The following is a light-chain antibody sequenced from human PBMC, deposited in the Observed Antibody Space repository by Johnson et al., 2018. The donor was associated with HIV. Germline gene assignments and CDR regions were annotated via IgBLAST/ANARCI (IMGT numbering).Light chain of an antibody. CDR1: SSNIGNNY. J-gene: IGLJ1*01. Sequence: QSLLTQPPSVSAAPGQKVTISCSGSSSNIGNNYVSWYQQLPGTAPKLLIYDNNKRPSGIPGRFSGSKYGQSATLGITGLQTGDEADYYCGTWDSSLTSYVFGAGTKVTVL. CDR2: DNN. CDR3: GTWDSSLTSYV. V-gene: IGLV1-51*01.